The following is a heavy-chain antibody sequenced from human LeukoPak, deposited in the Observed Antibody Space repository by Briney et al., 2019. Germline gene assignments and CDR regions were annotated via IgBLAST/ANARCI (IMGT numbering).Heavy chain of an antibody. CDR3: AIGRDGYMS. CDR2: IYTSGST. D-gene: IGHD5-24*01. Sequence: SETLSLTCSVSGGSISSGSYYWSWIRQPAGKGLEWIGRIYTSGSTNYNPTLKSRVTISVDTSKKQFSLRLNSVTAADTAVYYCAIGRDGYMSWGQGTLVTVSS. V-gene: IGHV4-61*02. J-gene: IGHJ4*02. CDR1: GGSISSGSYY.